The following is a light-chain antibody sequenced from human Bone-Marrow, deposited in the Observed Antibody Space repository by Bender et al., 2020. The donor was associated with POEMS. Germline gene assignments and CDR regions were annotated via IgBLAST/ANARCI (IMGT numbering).Light chain of an antibody. V-gene: IGLV1-40*01. J-gene: IGLJ3*02. CDR3: QSYDNSLGGWV. CDR1: SSNIGADYG. Sequence: QSVLTQPPSVSEAPGQRVTISCTGSSSNIGADYGVHWYQHLPGTAPKLLIYGYNNRPSGVPDRFSGSKSGTSAFLAITGLQAEDEGDYYCQSYDNSLGGWVFGGGTKLTVL. CDR2: GYN.